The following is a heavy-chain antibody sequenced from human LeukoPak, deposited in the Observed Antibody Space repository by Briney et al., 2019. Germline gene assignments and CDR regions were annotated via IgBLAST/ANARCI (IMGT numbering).Heavy chain of an antibody. Sequence: SETLSLTCTVSGGSISTYYWSWIRQPPGKGLEWLGYIFYTGSTNYNPSLKSRVTMSIDTSKNQFSLKLSSVTAADTAVYYCTRTYSSSSIDYWGQGALVAVSS. J-gene: IGHJ4*02. D-gene: IGHD6-6*01. CDR2: IFYTGST. CDR1: GGSISTYY. V-gene: IGHV4-59*01. CDR3: TRTYSSSSIDY.